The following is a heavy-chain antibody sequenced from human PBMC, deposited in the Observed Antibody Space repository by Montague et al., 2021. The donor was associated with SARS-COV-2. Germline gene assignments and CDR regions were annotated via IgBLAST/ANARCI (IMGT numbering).Heavy chain of an antibody. CDR1: KFSFSSYA. CDR2: ISYVGSNQ. J-gene: IGHJ4*02. V-gene: IGHV3-30*04. D-gene: IGHD3-9*01. CDR3: ARPSYYDILTGNGGLEY. Sequence: SLRLSWAASKFSFSSYALHWVRQAPGKGLEWVAVISYVGSNQYYADSVKGRFTISRDNSKNTLYLQMSSLRAEDTAVYYCARPSYYDILTGNGGLEYWGQGTLVTVSS.